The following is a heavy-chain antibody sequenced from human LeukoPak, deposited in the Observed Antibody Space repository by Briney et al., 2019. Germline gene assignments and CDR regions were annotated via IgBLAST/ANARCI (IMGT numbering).Heavy chain of an antibody. CDR2: IRWNSGSI. J-gene: IGHJ3*02. CDR3: AKDVKRGYSGYDAFDI. V-gene: IGHV3-9*01. CDR1: GFTFDDYA. Sequence: GGSLRLSCAASGFTFDDYAMHWVRQAPGKGLEWVSGIRWNSGSIGYADSVKGRFTISRDNAKNSLYLQMNSLRAEDTALYYCAKDVKRGYSGYDAFDIWGQGTMVTVSS. D-gene: IGHD5-12*01.